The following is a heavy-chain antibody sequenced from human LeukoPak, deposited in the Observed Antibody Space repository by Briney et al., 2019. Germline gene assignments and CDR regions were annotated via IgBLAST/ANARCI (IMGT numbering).Heavy chain of an antibody. CDR2: IYHSGST. Sequence: GSLRLSCAASGFTFSSYWMSWVRQAPGKGLEWIGEIYHSGSTNYNPSLKSRVTISVDKSKNQFSLKLSSVTAADTAVYYCARVVAAAAPYYYHYYYMNVWGKGTTVTVSS. CDR3: ARVVAAAAPYYYHYYYMNV. D-gene: IGHD6-13*01. CDR1: GFTFSSYW. J-gene: IGHJ6*03. V-gene: IGHV4-4*02.